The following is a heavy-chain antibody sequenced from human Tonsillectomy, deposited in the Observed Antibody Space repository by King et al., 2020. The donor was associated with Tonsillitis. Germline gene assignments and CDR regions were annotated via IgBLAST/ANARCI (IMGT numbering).Heavy chain of an antibody. CDR3: ASAEWSLGWYFDL. CDR2: ITSDRGK. J-gene: IGHJ2*01. V-gene: IGHV3-11*01. Sequence: VQLVESGGGLVKPGGSLRLSCEVSGFNFSDYSMAWIRQAPGRGLEWVACITSDRGKFYADSVKGRFTISGDSAKNSLHLQMNRLRVEDTAVYYCASAEWSLGWYFDLWGRGSLVTVSS. CDR1: GFNFSDYS. D-gene: IGHD3-3*01.